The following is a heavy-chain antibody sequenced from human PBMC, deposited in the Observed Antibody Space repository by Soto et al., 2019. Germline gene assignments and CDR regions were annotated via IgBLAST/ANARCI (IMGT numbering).Heavy chain of an antibody. D-gene: IGHD6-19*01. V-gene: IGHV3-7*03. CDR1: GFTFSTYW. CDR3: GGGSGWIFDY. Sequence: GGSLRLSXAASGFTFSTYWMTWVRQAPGKGLEWVANVNQDGSEKQYVDSVKGRFTISRDNAKNSLFLEMNGLRAEDTAVYYCGGGSGWIFDYWGQGTLVTVSS. J-gene: IGHJ4*02. CDR2: VNQDGSEK.